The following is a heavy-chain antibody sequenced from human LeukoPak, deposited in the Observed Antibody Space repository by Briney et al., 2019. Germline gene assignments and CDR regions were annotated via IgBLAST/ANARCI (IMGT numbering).Heavy chain of an antibody. J-gene: IGHJ5*02. D-gene: IGHD3-3*01. Sequence: SETLSLTCTVSGGSISSYYWSSIRQPPGKGLEGIGYIYYSGSTNYNPSLKSRVTISVGTSKNQFSLKLSSVTAADTAVYYCARGPDYDFWSGYPSNNWFDPWGQGTLVTVSS. CDR2: IYYSGST. V-gene: IGHV4-59*01. CDR3: ARGPDYDFWSGYPSNNWFDP. CDR1: GGSISSYY.